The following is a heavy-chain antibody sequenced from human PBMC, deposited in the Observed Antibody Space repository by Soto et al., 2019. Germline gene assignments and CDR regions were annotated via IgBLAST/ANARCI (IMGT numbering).Heavy chain of an antibody. CDR2: INHSGST. CDR1: GGSFSGYY. D-gene: IGHD6-13*01. CDR3: ARRLGSSWYFDP. Sequence: NPSETLSLTCAVYGGSFSGYYWSWIRQPPGKGLEWIGEINHSGSTNYNPSLKSRVTISVDTSKNQFSLKLSSVTAADTAVYYCARRLGSSWYFDPWGQGTLVTVSS. J-gene: IGHJ5*02. V-gene: IGHV4-34*01.